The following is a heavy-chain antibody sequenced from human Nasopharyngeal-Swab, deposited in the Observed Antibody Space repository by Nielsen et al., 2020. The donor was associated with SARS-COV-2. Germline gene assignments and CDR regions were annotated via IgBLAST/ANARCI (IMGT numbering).Heavy chain of an antibody. CDR3: ARRNQMAARPFDP. J-gene: IGHJ5*02. D-gene: IGHD6-6*01. Sequence: GASLKISCKGSGYSFSSYWIGWVRQMPGKGLEWMGIIYPGDSETRYSPSFQGQVTISADKSINTAYLQWRSLKASDTAMYYCARRNQMAARPFDPWGQGTLVTVSS. V-gene: IGHV5-51*01. CDR1: GYSFSSYW. CDR2: IYPGDSET.